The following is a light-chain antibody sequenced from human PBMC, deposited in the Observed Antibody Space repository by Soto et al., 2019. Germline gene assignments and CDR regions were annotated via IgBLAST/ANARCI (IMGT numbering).Light chain of an antibody. V-gene: IGLV1-44*01. Sequence: QSVLTQSPSASGTPGQRVTISCSGSSSNIGSNTVNWYQQFPGRAPKLLTHSNNQRPSGVPDRFSGSKSGTSASLAISGLQAEDEADYYCAARDDSLNGWVFGGGTKLTVL. J-gene: IGLJ3*02. CDR3: AARDDSLNGWV. CDR2: SNN. CDR1: SSNIGSNT.